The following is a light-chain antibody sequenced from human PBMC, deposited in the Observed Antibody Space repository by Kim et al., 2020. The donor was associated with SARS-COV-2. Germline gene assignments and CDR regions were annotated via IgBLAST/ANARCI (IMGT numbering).Light chain of an antibody. Sequence: DIQMTQSPSSLSASVGDRVTITCRASQDISNYLAWFQLKPGKAPKLLIYAASALQPGVPSRFSGSGSGTDFTLTVTSLQPEDVATYYCQKYDSAPRTFGQGTKVDIK. CDR3: QKYDSAPRT. CDR1: QDISNY. CDR2: AAS. J-gene: IGKJ1*01. V-gene: IGKV1-27*01.